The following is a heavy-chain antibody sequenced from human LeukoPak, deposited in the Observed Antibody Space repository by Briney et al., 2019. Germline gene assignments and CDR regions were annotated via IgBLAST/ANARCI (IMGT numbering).Heavy chain of an antibody. V-gene: IGHV3-72*01. CDR3: ARAYDSSGYYYFFDY. D-gene: IGHD3-22*01. CDR1: GFTFSDHY. J-gene: IGHJ4*02. Sequence: PGGSLRLSCAASGFTFSDHYMDWVRQAPGKGLEWVGRTGNKANSYTTEYAASVKGRFTISRDDSKNSLYLQMNSLKTEDTAVYYCARAYDSSGYYYFFDYWGQGTLVTVSS. CDR2: TGNKANSYTT.